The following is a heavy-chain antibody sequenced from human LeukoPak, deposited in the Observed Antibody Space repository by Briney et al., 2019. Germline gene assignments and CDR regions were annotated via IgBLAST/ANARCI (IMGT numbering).Heavy chain of an antibody. V-gene: IGHV3-43*01. CDR1: GFTFDDYT. J-gene: IGHJ4*02. CDR2: ISWDGGST. CDR3: AKEARPYYYDSSGYYFPDY. D-gene: IGHD3-22*01. Sequence: PGGSLRLSCAASGFTFDDYTMHWVRQAPGKGLEWVSLISWDGGSTYYADSVKGRFTISRDNSKNSLYLQMNSLRTEDTALYYCAKEARPYYYDSSGYYFPDYWGQGTLVTVSS.